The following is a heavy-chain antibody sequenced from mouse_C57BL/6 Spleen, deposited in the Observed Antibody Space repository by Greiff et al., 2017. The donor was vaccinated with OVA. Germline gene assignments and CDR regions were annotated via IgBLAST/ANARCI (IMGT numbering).Heavy chain of an antibody. Sequence: QVQLQQPGTELVKPGASVTLSCKASGYTFTSYWMHWVKQRPGHGLEWIGNINPSNGGTNYNEKFKSKATLTVDKSSSTAYMQLSSLTSEDSAVYYCAKGYSSYWYFDVWGTGTTVTVSS. V-gene: IGHV1-53*01. D-gene: IGHD2-5*01. J-gene: IGHJ1*03. CDR3: AKGYSSYWYFDV. CDR2: INPSNGGT. CDR1: GYTFTSYW.